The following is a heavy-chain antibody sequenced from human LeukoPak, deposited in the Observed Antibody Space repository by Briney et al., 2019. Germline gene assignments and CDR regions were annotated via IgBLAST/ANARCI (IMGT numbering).Heavy chain of an antibody. CDR1: GGSISSSSYY. V-gene: IGHV4-39*07. CDR2: IYYSGST. CDR3: ATRMATSGYDAFDI. D-gene: IGHD5-24*01. J-gene: IGHJ3*02. Sequence: SETLSLTCTVSGGSISSSSYYWGWIRQPPGKGLEWIGSIYYSGSTYYNPSLKSRVTISVDTSKNQFSLKLSSVTAADTAVYYCATRMATSGYDAFDIWGQGTMVTVSS.